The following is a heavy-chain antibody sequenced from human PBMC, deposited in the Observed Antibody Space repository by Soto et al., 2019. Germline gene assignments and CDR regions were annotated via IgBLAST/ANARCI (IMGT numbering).Heavy chain of an antibody. J-gene: IGHJ4*02. CDR3: ARRIDY. V-gene: IGHV4-39*01. CDR1: GGSISSSSYY. Sequence: QLQLQESGPGLVKPSETLSLTCTVSGGSISSSSYYWGWIRQPPGKGLEWIGSIYYSGSTYYNPSLQSRVTISIDTSKNQFSPKLTSVTAADTAVYYCARRIDYWGQGTLVTVSS. CDR2: IYYSGST.